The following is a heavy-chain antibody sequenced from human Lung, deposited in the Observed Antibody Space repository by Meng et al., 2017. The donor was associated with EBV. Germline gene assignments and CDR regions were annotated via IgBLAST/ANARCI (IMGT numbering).Heavy chain of an antibody. V-gene: IGHV4-31*03. Sequence: QPQESGPGLVQPSQTLSLTCTVSGGSVISGGYYWSWIRQQPGKGLEWIGYIYYTGSSFYNPSLKSRVTISVDTSKNQFFLNLSSVTAADTAVYYCANAGRFGESLGDYWGQGILVTVSS. J-gene: IGHJ4*02. CDR1: GGSVISGGYY. CDR3: ANAGRFGESLGDY. CDR2: IYYTGSS. D-gene: IGHD3-10*01.